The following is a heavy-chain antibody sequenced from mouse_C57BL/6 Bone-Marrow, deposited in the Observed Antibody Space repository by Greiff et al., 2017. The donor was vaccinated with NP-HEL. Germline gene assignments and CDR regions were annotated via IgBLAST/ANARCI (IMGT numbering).Heavy chain of an antibody. CDR3: ARCGTTVVFYY. D-gene: IGHD1-1*02. J-gene: IGHJ2*01. V-gene: IGHV1-82*01. CDR1: GYAFSSSW. CDR2: IYPGDGDT. Sequence: VQLQQSGPELVKPGASVKISCKASGYAFSSSWMNWVKQRPGKGLEWIGRIYPGDGDTNYNGKFKGKATLTADKSSSTAYMQLSSLTSEDSEVYFCARCGTTVVFYYWGQGTTLTVSS.